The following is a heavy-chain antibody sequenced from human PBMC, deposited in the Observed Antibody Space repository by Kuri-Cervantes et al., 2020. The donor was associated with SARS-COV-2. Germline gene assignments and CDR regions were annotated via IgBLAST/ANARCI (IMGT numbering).Heavy chain of an antibody. CDR3: AREGIAVADAFDI. CDR2: IIPIFGTA. J-gene: IGHJ3*02. V-gene: IGHV1-69*13. Sequence: SVKVSCKASGGTFSSYAISWVRQAPGQGLEWMGGIIPIFGTANYAQKFQGRVTITADESTSTAYMELSSLRAEDTAVYYCAREGIAVADAFDIWGQGTMVTVSS. CDR1: GGTFSSYA. D-gene: IGHD6-19*01.